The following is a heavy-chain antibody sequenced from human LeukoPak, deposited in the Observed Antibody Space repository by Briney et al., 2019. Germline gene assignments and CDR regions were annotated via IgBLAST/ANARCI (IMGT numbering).Heavy chain of an antibody. CDR3: ARQWYYDSIDS. CDR1: GGSISSYY. D-gene: IGHD3-22*01. J-gene: IGHJ4*02. Sequence: PSETQSLTCTVSGGSISSYYWSWIRQPPGKGLEWIGYIYYSGSTNYNPSLKSRITISIDTSKNQFSLRLSSVTAADTAMYYCARQWYYDSIDSWGQGTLVAVSS. CDR2: IYYSGST. V-gene: IGHV4-59*08.